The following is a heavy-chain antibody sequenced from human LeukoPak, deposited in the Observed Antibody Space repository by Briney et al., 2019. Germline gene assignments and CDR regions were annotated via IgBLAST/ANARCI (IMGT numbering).Heavy chain of an antibody. V-gene: IGHV4-39*07. D-gene: IGHD3-9*01. Sequence: SETLSLTCTVSGGSISSSSYYWGWIRQPPGKGLEWIGSIYYSGSTYYNPSLKSRVTISVDTSKNQFSLKLSSVTAADTAAYYCARARDYDILTGYYTGLPLYGMDVWGQGTTVTVSS. J-gene: IGHJ6*02. CDR1: GGSISSSSYY. CDR2: IYYSGST. CDR3: ARARDYDILTGYYTGLPLYGMDV.